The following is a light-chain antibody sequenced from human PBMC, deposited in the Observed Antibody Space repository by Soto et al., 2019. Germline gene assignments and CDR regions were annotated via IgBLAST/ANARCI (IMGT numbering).Light chain of an antibody. CDR1: QSISSN. CDR3: QQYGNSPWT. Sequence: EIMRTQSQATLSVSPGERATLSCRASQSISSNLAWYQQKPGQTPRLLIYGASSRATGIPDRFSGSGSGTDFTLSISRLEPEDFAVYYCQQYGNSPWTFGQGTKVDIK. CDR2: GAS. V-gene: IGKV3-20*01. J-gene: IGKJ1*01.